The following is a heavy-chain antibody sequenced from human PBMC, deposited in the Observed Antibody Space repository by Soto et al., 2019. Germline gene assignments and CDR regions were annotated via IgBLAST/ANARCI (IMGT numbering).Heavy chain of an antibody. CDR3: ARAGQQLVQNWYFDL. CDR1: GGSISSYY. CDR2: IYYSGST. D-gene: IGHD6-13*01. V-gene: IGHV4-59*01. Sequence: SETLSLTCTVSGGSISSYYWSWIWQPPGKGLEWIGYIYYSGSTNYNPSLKSRVTISVDTSKNQFSLKLSSVTAADTAVYYCARAGQQLVQNWYFDLWGRGTLVIVSS. J-gene: IGHJ2*01.